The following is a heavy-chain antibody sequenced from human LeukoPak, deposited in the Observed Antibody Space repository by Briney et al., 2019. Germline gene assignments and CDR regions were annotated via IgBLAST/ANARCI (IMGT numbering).Heavy chain of an antibody. D-gene: IGHD6-25*01. Sequence: PGVSLSLTCAACGFTFDGYALLWLRHAPGEGLEGVFDINWNSGSIFYADSERARFTISRDNAKNSLCLQMNSLRAEDTALYYCAKDFGIAARVVLDYWGQGTLVTVSS. CDR1: GFTFDGYA. CDR3: AKDFGIAARVVLDY. J-gene: IGHJ4*02. V-gene: IGHV3-9*01. CDR2: INWNSGSI.